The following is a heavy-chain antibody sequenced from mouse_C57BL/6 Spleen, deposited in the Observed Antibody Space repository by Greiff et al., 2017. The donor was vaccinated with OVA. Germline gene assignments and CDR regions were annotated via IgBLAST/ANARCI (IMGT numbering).Heavy chain of an antibody. D-gene: IGHD3-2*02. CDR1: GYSITSGYY. J-gene: IGHJ2*01. V-gene: IGHV3-6*01. Sequence: EVKLQESGPGLVKPSQSLSLTCSVTGYSITSGYYWNWIRQFPGNKLEWMGYISYDGSNNYNPSLKNRISITRDTSKNQFFLKLNSVTTEDTATYYCAQEGDYFDDWGQGTTLTVSS. CDR3: AQEGDYFDD. CDR2: ISYDGSN.